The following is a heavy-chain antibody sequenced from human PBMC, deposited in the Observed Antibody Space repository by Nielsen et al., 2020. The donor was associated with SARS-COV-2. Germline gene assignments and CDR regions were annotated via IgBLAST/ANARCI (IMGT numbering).Heavy chain of an antibody. Sequence: LSLTCAVYGGSFSGYYWSWIRQAPGKGLEWVANIKQDGSEKYYVDSVKCRFTISRDNAKNSLYLQMNSLRAEDTAVYYCAREATMNSSGWYFLSYYYYYGMDVWGQGTTVTVSS. J-gene: IGHJ6*02. D-gene: IGHD6-19*01. CDR1: GGSFSGYY. CDR3: AREATMNSSGWYFLSYYYYYGMDV. CDR2: IKQDGSEK. V-gene: IGHV3-7*03.